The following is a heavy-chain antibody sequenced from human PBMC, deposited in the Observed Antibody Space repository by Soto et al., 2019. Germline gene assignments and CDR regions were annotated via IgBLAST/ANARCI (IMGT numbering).Heavy chain of an antibody. CDR2: IFYSGST. V-gene: IGHV4-59*08. D-gene: IGHD3-22*01. Sequence: QVQLQESGPGLVKPSETLSLTCTVSGGSISTYYWTWIRQPPGKGLEWIGYIFYSGSTNYNPALKSRVTIAVDTSKNQFVLNLSSVSAADTAVYFCARLSHYYDSSGYADYWGQGTLVTISS. J-gene: IGHJ4*02. CDR1: GGSISTYY. CDR3: ARLSHYYDSSGYADY.